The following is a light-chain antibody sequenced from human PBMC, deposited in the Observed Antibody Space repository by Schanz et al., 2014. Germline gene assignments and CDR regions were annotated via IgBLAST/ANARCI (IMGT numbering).Light chain of an antibody. Sequence: QSALTQPRSVSGSPGQSVTISCTGTSSDVGGYNYVSWYQQHPGKAPKLMIYDVTKRPSGVPDRFSGSKSGNTASLTISGLRAEDEADYYCSSYSVSAPSWLFGGGTKLTVL. CDR3: SSYSVSAPSWL. J-gene: IGLJ2*01. CDR2: DVT. V-gene: IGLV2-11*01. CDR1: SSDVGGYNY.